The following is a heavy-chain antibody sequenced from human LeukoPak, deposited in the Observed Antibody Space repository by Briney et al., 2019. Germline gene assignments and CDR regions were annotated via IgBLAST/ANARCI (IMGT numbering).Heavy chain of an antibody. Sequence: LSGGSLRLSCAASGINFRSSGMHWVRQAPGKGLEWVTFIQNDGSDKYYAASVKGRLTISRDNSKNTVYLHMASLRADDTALYYCAREGGRAVPGRFDQWGQGTLVTVSS. CDR3: AREGGRAVPGRFDQ. CDR1: GINFRSSG. V-gene: IGHV3-30*02. D-gene: IGHD6-13*01. J-gene: IGHJ4*02. CDR2: IQNDGSDK.